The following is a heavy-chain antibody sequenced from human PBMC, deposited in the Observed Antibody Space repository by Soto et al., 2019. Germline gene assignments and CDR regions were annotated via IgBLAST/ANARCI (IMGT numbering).Heavy chain of an antibody. V-gene: IGHV3-7*01. D-gene: IGHD3-3*01. J-gene: IGHJ4*02. CDR3: ARENIYDFWSGHLFDY. CDR1: GFTFSSYW. Sequence: EVQLVESGGGLVQPGGSLRLSCAASGFTFSSYWMSWVRQAPGKGLEWVANIKQDGSEKYYVDSVKGRFTISRDNAKNSLYLQMNSLRAEDTAVYYCARENIYDFWSGHLFDYWGQGTLVTVSS. CDR2: IKQDGSEK.